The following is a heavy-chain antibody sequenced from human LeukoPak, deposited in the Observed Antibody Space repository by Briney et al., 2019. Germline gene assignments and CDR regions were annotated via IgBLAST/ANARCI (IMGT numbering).Heavy chain of an antibody. Sequence: PGGSLRLXCAASGFTSSSDGMHWVRRAPGKGLEWVAFIRYDGSNKYYADSVKGRFTISRDNSKNTLYLQMNSLRAEDTAVYYCAKDHGYSSGCSDYWGQGTLVTVSS. CDR2: IRYDGSNK. CDR1: GFTSSSDG. V-gene: IGHV3-30*02. J-gene: IGHJ4*02. D-gene: IGHD6-19*01. CDR3: AKDHGYSSGCSDY.